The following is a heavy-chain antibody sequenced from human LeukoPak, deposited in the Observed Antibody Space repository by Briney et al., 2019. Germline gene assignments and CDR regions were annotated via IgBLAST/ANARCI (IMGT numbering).Heavy chain of an antibody. D-gene: IGHD3-16*01. J-gene: IGHJ4*02. CDR3: ASNWGWDY. Sequence: GGSLRLSCAASGFTFNSDAMIWVRQAPGKGLEWVSTISNSGGSTYYADSVKGRFTISRDNSKNTLYLRMNSLRAEDTAVYYCASNWGWDYWGQGTLVTVSS. CDR2: ISNSGGST. V-gene: IGHV3-23*01. CDR1: GFTFNSDA.